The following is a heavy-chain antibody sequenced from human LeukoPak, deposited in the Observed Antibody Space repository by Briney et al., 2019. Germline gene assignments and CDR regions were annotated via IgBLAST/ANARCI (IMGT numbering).Heavy chain of an antibody. V-gene: IGHV5-51*01. J-gene: IGHJ5*02. CDR3: ARHRYSYGYDT. Sequence: HGESLQISCKGSGYSFTSYWIGWVRPLPGKGLEWTGIIYPGDSDTRYSPSFQGQVTISADKSISTAYLQWSSLKASDTAMYYCARHRYSYGYDTWGQGTLVTVSS. D-gene: IGHD5-18*01. CDR1: GYSFTSYW. CDR2: IYPGDSDT.